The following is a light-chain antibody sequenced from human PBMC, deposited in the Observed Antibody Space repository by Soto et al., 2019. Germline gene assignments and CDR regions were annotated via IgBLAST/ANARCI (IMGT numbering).Light chain of an antibody. Sequence: QSALTQPASVSGAPGQRVTISCTGSSSNIGAGYDVHWYQQLPGTAPKLLIFANINRPSGVPDRFSGSKSGTSASLAITGLRAEDEADYYCQSYDSSLSGYVFGTGTKLTVL. V-gene: IGLV1-40*01. CDR2: ANI. CDR3: QSYDSSLSGYV. J-gene: IGLJ1*01. CDR1: SSNIGAGYD.